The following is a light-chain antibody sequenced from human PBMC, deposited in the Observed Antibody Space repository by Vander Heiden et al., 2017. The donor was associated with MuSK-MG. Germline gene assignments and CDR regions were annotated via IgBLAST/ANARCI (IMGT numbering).Light chain of an antibody. Sequence: EIVMTQSPATLSVSPGERATLSCRASQSVSNNLAWYQQKPGQAPRLLIYGASTRATGIQDRFSGSGAGTEFTLTSYRRQYEDFAGYDAQHYNYWLFGHGTKVDVK. V-gene: IGKV3-15*01. CDR1: QSVSNN. CDR2: GAS. CDR3: QHYNYWL. J-gene: IGKJ3*01.